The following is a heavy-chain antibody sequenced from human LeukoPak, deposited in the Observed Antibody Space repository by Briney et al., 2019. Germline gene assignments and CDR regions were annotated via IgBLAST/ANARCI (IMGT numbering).Heavy chain of an antibody. Sequence: SETLSLTCTISGDSISSYYWSWIRQSPGKELEWIGNIYDSGSTNYNPSLKSRVTMSVDTSKNQFSLKLDSMTAADTAVYYCARGSSAWYNWFDPWGQGTLVTVYS. CDR1: GDSISSYY. CDR2: IYDSGST. CDR3: ARGSSAWYNWFDP. D-gene: IGHD6-19*01. V-gene: IGHV4-59*01. J-gene: IGHJ5*02.